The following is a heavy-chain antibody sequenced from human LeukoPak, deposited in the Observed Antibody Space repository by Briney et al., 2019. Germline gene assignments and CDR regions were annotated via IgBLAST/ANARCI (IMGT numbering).Heavy chain of an antibody. CDR3: ARCPITMIPQFDP. D-gene: IGHD3-22*01. Sequence: SDTLSLTYTVSGGSISSYYWSWIRQPPGKGLEWVGYIYYSGSTNYNPSLKSRVTISVDTSKNQFSLKLSSVTAADTAVYYCARCPITMIPQFDPWGQGTLVTVSS. V-gene: IGHV4-59*01. CDR1: GGSISSYY. J-gene: IGHJ5*02. CDR2: IYYSGST.